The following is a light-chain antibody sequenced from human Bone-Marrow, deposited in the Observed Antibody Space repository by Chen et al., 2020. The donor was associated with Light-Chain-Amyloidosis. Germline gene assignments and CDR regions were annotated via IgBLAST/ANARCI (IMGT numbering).Light chain of an antibody. Sequence: SYELTQPPSVSVSPGQTPRITCSGDDLPTKYAYWYQQKPGQAPVLVIHRDTERPSGISDRFSGSSLGTTPTLTISGVQAEDEADYHCQSADSSGTYEVLFGGGTKLTVL. V-gene: IGLV3-25*03. CDR3: QSADSSGTYEVL. CDR2: RDT. CDR1: DLPTKY. J-gene: IGLJ2*01.